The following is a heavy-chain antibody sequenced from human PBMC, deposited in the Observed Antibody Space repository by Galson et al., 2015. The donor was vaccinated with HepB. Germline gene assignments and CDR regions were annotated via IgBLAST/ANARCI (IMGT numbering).Heavy chain of an antibody. CDR3: ARGPLCRGMIVVVILAFFAY. CDR2: ISARGYST. J-gene: IGHJ4*02. V-gene: IGHV3-23*01. Sequence: SLRLSCAASEFTFSNYAMSWVRQAPGKGLEWVSDISARGYSTYYADSVKGRFTISRDNSKNMLYMQMNSLRAEDTAVYYCARGPLCRGMIVVVILAFFAYWGQGALVTVSS. CDR1: EFTFSNYA. D-gene: IGHD3-22*01.